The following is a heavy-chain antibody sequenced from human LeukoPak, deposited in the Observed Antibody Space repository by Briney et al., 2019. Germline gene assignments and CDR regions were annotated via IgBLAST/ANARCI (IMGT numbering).Heavy chain of an antibody. CDR1: GYTFTGYW. J-gene: IGHJ5*02. CDR3: ARDNSVRDEAWWFNP. V-gene: IGHV1-46*01. CDR2: ISPSGGST. Sequence: GASVKVSFKAFGYTFTGYWMHWVRQAPAQGPEWMGVISPSGGSTIYSHKFKDRITLIRNISTSTDYLELSSLRSEQTAVYFCARDNSVRDEAWWFNPWGQGTLVTVSS. D-gene: IGHD5-24*01.